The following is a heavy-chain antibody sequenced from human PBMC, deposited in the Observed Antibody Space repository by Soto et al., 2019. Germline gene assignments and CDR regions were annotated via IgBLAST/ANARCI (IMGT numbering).Heavy chain of an antibody. CDR2: IYWDDDK. J-gene: IGHJ3*02. V-gene: IGHV2-5*02. CDR3: AHSLPIPFWSGYYTVDAFDI. CDR1: GFSLSTSGVG. Sequence: QITLKESGPTLVKPTQTLTLTCTFSGFSLSTSGVGVGWIRQPPGKALEWLALIYWDDDKRYSPSLKSRLTITKDTSKNQVVLTMTNMDPVDTATYYCAHSLPIPFWSGYYTVDAFDIWGQRTMVTVSS. D-gene: IGHD3-3*01.